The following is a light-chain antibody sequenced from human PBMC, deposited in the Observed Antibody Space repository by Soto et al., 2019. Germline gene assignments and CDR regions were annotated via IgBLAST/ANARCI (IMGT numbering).Light chain of an antibody. Sequence: DIQMTQSPSTLSASVGDRVTITCRASQSISNWLAWYQQKPGKAPKLLIYKASSLESGVPSRFSGSRSGTEFTLTISSRQPDDFGIYYCQQYNSLWTFGQGTKVEVK. V-gene: IGKV1-5*03. CDR3: QQYNSLWT. CDR1: QSISNW. J-gene: IGKJ1*01. CDR2: KAS.